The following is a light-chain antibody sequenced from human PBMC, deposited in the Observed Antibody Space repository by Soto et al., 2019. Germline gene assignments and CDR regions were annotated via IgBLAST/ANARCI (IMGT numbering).Light chain of an antibody. V-gene: IGLV2-14*03. Sequence: QSALTQPASVSGSPGQSITISCTGTSSDINTYIYISWYQPHPGKAPKLIIFDVTHRPPGVSNLFSGSKSGNTASLTISGLQAEDEADYYCSSYTISTLVFGTGTKLTVL. CDR1: SSDINTYIY. J-gene: IGLJ1*01. CDR3: SSYTISTLV. CDR2: DVT.